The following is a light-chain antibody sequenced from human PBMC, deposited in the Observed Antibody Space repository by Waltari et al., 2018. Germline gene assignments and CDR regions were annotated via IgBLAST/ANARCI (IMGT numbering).Light chain of an antibody. CDR1: NSDVGGYSY. CDR2: EVY. V-gene: IGLV2-8*01. J-gene: IGLJ1*01. Sequence: QSALTQPPSASGSPGQSVTIPCTGTNSDVGGYSYISWYQHHPGKAPKLIIYEVYKRPAGVLDCFSGSKSGNTASLTVSGLQAEDEADYYCSSYAGSNNLGVFGTGTKVTVL. CDR3: SSYAGSNNLGV.